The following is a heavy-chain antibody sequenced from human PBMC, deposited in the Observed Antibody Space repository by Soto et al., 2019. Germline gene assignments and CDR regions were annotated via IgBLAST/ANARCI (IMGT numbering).Heavy chain of an antibody. CDR3: VRRAQVTPSDS. Sequence: PGGALRLSCKASGFRFADNAMAWFRQAPGKGPEWVGLIRSNNFGGTAEYAASVKGRFTISRDDSNRIAYLHMSSLKIDDTGVYYCVRRAQVTPSDSWGQGTLVTVSS. V-gene: IGHV3-49*03. CDR1: GFRFADNA. J-gene: IGHJ4*02. CDR2: IRSNNFGGTA. D-gene: IGHD2-21*02.